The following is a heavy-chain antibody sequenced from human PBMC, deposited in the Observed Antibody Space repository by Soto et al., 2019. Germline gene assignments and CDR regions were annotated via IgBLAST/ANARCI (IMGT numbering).Heavy chain of an antibody. CDR1: GFTFSSYA. CDR2: ISYDGSNK. V-gene: IGHV3-30-3*01. J-gene: IGHJ6*02. CDR3: ARGRDSSGWYDARGMDV. D-gene: IGHD6-19*01. Sequence: QVQLVESGGGVVQPGRSLRLSCAASGFTFSSYAMHWVRQAPGKGLEWVAVISYDGSNKYYADSVKGRFTISRDNSKNTLYLQMNSLRAEDTAVYYCARGRDSSGWYDARGMDVWGQGTTVTVSS.